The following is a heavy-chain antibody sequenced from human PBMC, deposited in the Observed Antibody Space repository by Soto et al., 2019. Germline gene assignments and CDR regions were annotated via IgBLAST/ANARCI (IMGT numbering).Heavy chain of an antibody. V-gene: IGHV4-30-4*01. CDR3: ARARGARYFDY. D-gene: IGHD2-15*01. CDR1: GGSISSGDYY. Sequence: PSETLSLTCTVSGGSISSGDYYWSWIRQPPGKGMEWIGYIYYSGSTYYKPSLKSRVTISVDTSKNQFSLKLSSVTAADTAVYYRARARGARYFDYWGQGTLVTVSS. J-gene: IGHJ4*02. CDR2: IYYSGST.